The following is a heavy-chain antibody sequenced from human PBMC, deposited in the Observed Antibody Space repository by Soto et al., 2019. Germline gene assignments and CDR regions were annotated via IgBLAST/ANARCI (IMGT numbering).Heavy chain of an antibody. Sequence: EVQLVESGGGLVQPGGSLRLSCAASGFTVSSNYMSWVRQAPGKGLEWVSVIYSGGSTYYADSVKGRFTISRDNSKNTLYLQMNSLRAEDTAVYYFAITMPRYYYGMDVWGQGTTVTVSS. CDR2: IYSGGST. V-gene: IGHV3-66*01. J-gene: IGHJ6*02. CDR1: GFTVSSNY. CDR3: AITMPRYYYGMDV. D-gene: IGHD3-10*01.